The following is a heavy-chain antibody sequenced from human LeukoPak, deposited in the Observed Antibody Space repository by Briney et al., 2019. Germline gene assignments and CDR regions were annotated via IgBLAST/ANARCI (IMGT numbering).Heavy chain of an antibody. V-gene: IGHV4-61*02. CDR2: IYTSGST. CDR3: ARMYSSGWYWFDP. J-gene: IGHJ5*02. CDR1: GGSISSGSYY. Sequence: SETLSLTCTVSGGSISSGSYYWSWIRQPAGKGLEWIGRIYTSGSTNYNPSLKSRVTISVDTSKSQFSLKLSSVTAADTAVYYCARMYSSGWYWFDPWGQGTLVTVSS. D-gene: IGHD6-19*01.